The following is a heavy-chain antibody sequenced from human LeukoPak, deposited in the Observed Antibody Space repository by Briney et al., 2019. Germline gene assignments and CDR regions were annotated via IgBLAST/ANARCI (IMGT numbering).Heavy chain of an antibody. J-gene: IGHJ3*02. Sequence: PGGSLRLSCAASGFTFSSYAMSWVRQAPGKGLEWVSYISSSSSTIYYAASVKGRFTISRDNAKNSLYLQMNSLRAEDTAVYYCARPGTTYYDFWSGYSSAFDIWGQGTMVTVSS. CDR2: ISSSSSTI. D-gene: IGHD3-3*01. CDR3: ARPGTTYYDFWSGYSSAFDI. V-gene: IGHV3-48*01. CDR1: GFTFSSYA.